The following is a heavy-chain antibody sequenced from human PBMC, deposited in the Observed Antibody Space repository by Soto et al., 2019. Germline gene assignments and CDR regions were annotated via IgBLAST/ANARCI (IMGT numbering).Heavy chain of an antibody. Sequence: SETXSLTCTVSGGSISSGGYYWSWIRQHPGKGLEWIGYIYYSGSTYYNPSLKSRVTISVDTSKNQFSLKLSSVTAADTAVYYCARSGYSYGPNPLLYWGQGTLVTVSS. CDR3: ARSGYSYGPNPLLY. D-gene: IGHD5-18*01. V-gene: IGHV4-31*03. CDR2: IYYSGST. CDR1: GGSISSGGYY. J-gene: IGHJ4*02.